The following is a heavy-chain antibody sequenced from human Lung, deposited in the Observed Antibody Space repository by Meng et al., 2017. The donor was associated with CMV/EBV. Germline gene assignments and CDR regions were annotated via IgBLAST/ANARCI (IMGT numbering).Heavy chain of an antibody. CDR2: ISYDGSNK. CDR1: GFTFSSYA. D-gene: IGHD2-15*01. Sequence: QVQLVESGGGVVQPGRSLRLSFAASGFTFSSYAMHWVRQAPGKGLEWVAVISYDGSNKYYADSVKGRFTISRDNSKNTLYLQMNSLRAEDTAVYYCAHGGSDCWGQGTLVTVSS. V-gene: IGHV3-30-3*01. J-gene: IGHJ4*02. CDR3: AHGGSDC.